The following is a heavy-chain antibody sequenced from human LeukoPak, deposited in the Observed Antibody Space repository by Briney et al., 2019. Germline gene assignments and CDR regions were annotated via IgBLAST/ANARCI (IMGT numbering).Heavy chain of an antibody. J-gene: IGHJ3*02. D-gene: IGHD5-18*01. CDR3: ARQYSYGYGAFDI. V-gene: IGHV4-59*08. CDR1: GGSISTYY. Sequence: SETLSLTCAVSGGSISTYYWSWIRQPPGKGLEWIGYVYYTGNTNYNPSFKSRVTISVDTSKNQFSLKLSSVTAADTAVYYCARQYSYGYGAFDIWGQGTMVTVSS. CDR2: VYYTGNT.